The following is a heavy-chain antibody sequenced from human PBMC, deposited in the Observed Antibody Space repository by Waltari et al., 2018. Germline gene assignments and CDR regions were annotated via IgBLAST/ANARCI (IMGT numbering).Heavy chain of an antibody. J-gene: IGHJ6*02. Sequence: EVQLVESGGGLVQPGGSLRLSCAASGFTFSSYETNWVRQAPGKGLEWVSYISSSGSTIYYADSVKGRFTISRDNAKNSLYLQMNSLRAEDTAVYYCATLPFIVVVPAAIRDYYGMDVWGQGTTVTVSS. CDR3: ATLPFIVVVPAAIRDYYGMDV. D-gene: IGHD2-2*01. V-gene: IGHV3-48*03. CDR2: ISSSGSTI. CDR1: GFTFSSYE.